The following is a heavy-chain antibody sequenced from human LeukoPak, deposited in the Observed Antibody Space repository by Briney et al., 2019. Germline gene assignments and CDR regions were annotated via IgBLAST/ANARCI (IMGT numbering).Heavy chain of an antibody. Sequence: GGSLRLSCAASGLTFSSYAMSWVRQAPGKGLEWVSAISGSGGSAFYGDSVKGRFTISRDNSKNTLYLQMNSLRAEDTAVYYCADRGDSSGSFHYFENWGQGTLVTVSS. D-gene: IGHD3-22*01. V-gene: IGHV3-23*01. CDR3: ADRGDSSGSFHYFEN. CDR1: GLTFSSYA. J-gene: IGHJ4*02. CDR2: ISGSGGSA.